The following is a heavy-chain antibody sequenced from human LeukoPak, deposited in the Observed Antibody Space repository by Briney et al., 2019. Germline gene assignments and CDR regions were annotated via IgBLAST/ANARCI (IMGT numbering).Heavy chain of an antibody. CDR2: ITSDAYI. Sequence: GGSLRLSCAAPGFAFSSSNFNWFRQAPGKGLEWVSSITSDAYIYYADSLKGRFSISRDNAKNSVYLQMISLRVEDTAVYYCARADYGDYGVDYWGQGTLVTVSS. D-gene: IGHD4-17*01. V-gene: IGHV3-21*01. J-gene: IGHJ4*02. CDR3: ARADYGDYGVDY. CDR1: GFAFSSSN.